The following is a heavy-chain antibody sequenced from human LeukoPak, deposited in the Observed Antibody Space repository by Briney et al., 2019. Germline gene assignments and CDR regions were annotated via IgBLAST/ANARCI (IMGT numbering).Heavy chain of an antibody. V-gene: IGHV4-34*01. CDR3: ARDDTGYSSGWSKDFDY. CDR1: GGSFSDYY. Sequence: SETLSLTCAVYGGSFSDYYWGWIRQPPGKGLEWIGSIYYSGSTYYNPSLKSRVTISIDTSKNHFSLKLSSVTAADTAVYYCARDDTGYSSGWSKDFDYWGQGTLVTVSS. J-gene: IGHJ4*02. CDR2: IYYSGST. D-gene: IGHD6-19*01.